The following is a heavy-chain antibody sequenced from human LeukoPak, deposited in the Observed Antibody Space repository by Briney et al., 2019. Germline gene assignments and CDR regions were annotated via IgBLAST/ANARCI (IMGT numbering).Heavy chain of an antibody. Sequence: GGSLRLSCAASRFMFSTYWMTWVRQAPGKGLEWVANIKPDGSETYYVDPVKGRFTISRDNAKNLLYLQMNTLRGEDAAAYYCGGFGYEAAVDLWGQGTLVTVSS. V-gene: IGHV3-7*01. CDR2: IKPDGSET. D-gene: IGHD6-13*01. CDR3: GGFGYEAAVDL. CDR1: RFMFSTYW. J-gene: IGHJ4*02.